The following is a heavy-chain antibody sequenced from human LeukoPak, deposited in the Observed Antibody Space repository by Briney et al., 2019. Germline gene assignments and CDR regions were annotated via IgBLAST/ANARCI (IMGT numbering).Heavy chain of an antibody. V-gene: IGHV4-59*01. J-gene: IGHJ4*02. CDR3: ARDRSLGIIDY. Sequence: SETLSLTCIGSGDSISSYYWSWIRQPPGKGLEWIGYIYYSGGSNYNPSLKSRVTISVDASKNHFSLKLCSVTAADTAVYYCARDRSLGIIDYWGQGTLVTVSS. CDR2: IYYSGGS. D-gene: IGHD3-16*01. CDR1: GDSISSYY.